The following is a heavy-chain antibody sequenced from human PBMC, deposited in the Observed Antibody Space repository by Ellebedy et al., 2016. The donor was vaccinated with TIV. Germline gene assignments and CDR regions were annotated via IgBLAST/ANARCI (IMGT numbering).Heavy chain of an antibody. CDR1: GFTFSRFN. D-gene: IGHD2-8*01. CDR2: ITDSSSHF. V-gene: IGHV3-21*04. CDR3: ARPGKPYAIDY. Sequence: GESLKISCAVSGFTFSRFNMNWVRQVPGKGLEWVSSITDSSSHFYYADSVKGRFTISRDNAKNSLYLQMNSLRAEETAVYYCARPGKPYAIDYWGQGILVTVSA. J-gene: IGHJ4*02.